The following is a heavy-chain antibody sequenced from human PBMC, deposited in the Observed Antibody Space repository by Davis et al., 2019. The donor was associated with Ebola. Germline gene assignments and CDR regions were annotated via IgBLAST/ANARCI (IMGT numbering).Heavy chain of an antibody. CDR1: GGSISSSSYY. D-gene: IGHD3-22*01. CDR2: IYYSGST. Sequence: MPSETLSLTCTVSGGSISSSSYYWGRLPQPPGKGLEWIGSIYYSGSTYSNPSLKIRVTISVDTSKNQFSLTLSSVTAADTAVYYCARRPTYYYDRSGYYKNYYIDYWGQGTLVTVSS. V-gene: IGHV4-39*01. J-gene: IGHJ4*02. CDR3: ARRPTYYYDRSGYYKNYYIDY.